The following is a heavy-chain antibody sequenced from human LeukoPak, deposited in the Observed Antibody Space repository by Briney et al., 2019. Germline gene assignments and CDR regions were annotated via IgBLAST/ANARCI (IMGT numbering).Heavy chain of an antibody. V-gene: IGHV3-48*03. Sequence: PGGSLRLSCAASEFTFSSYEMNWVRQAPGKGLEWVSHISGSGSSIYYADSVKGRFTISRDNAKNSLYLEMNSLRAEDTAAYYCAVMFDYWGQGTLVTVSS. CDR1: EFTFSSYE. CDR3: AVMFDY. J-gene: IGHJ4*02. CDR2: ISGSGSSI.